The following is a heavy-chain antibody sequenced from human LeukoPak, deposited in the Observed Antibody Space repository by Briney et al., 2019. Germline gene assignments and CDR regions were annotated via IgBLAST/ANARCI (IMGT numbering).Heavy chain of an antibody. CDR3: ARHPPDRYCSSTSCYHAFDI. D-gene: IGHD2-2*01. CDR2: ISSSGSTI. CDR1: GFTFSDYY. J-gene: IGHJ3*02. V-gene: IGHV3-11*04. Sequence: GGSLRLSCAASGFTFSDYYMSWIRQAPGKGLEWVSYISSSGSTIYYADSVKGRFTISRDNAKNSLYLQMNSLRAEDTAVYYCARHPPDRYCSSTSCYHAFDIWGQGTMVTVSS.